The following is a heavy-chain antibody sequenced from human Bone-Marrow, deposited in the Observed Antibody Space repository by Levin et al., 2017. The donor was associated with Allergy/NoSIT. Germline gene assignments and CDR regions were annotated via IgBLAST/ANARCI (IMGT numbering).Heavy chain of an antibody. V-gene: IGHV4-31*03. CDR2: ISSSGST. CDR3: ARSREYNNGLCDS. CDR1: GGSVSSGAYH. D-gene: IGHD5-18*01. J-gene: IGHJ4*02. Sequence: SETLSLTCTVSGGSVSSGAYHWSWIRQHPGKGLEWIGSISSSGSTSSNPSLKSRLAMSGDSSKNQFSVTVTSVTAADKAVYFCARSREYNNGLCDSWGQGILVTVSS.